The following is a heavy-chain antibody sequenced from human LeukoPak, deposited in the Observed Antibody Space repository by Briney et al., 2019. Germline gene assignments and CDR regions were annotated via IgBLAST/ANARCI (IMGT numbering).Heavy chain of an antibody. Sequence: SETLSLTCAVYGGSFSGYYWSWIRQPPGKGLEWIGEINHSGSTNYNPSLKSRVTISVDTSKNQFSLKLSSVTAADTAVYYCARDARFSDYDFWSGYYGPPYYMDVWGKGTTVTVSS. CDR3: ARDARFSDYDFWSGYYGPPYYMDV. J-gene: IGHJ6*03. CDR2: INHSGST. CDR1: GGSFSGYY. D-gene: IGHD3-3*01. V-gene: IGHV4-34*01.